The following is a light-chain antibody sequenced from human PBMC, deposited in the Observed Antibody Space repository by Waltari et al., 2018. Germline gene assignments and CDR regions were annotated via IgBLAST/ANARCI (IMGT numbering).Light chain of an antibody. V-gene: IGLV2-14*03. CDR3: RSYISSSTLEL. CDR2: DVS. J-gene: IGLJ2*01. Sequence: QSALTQPASVSGSPGQSITISCTGTSSDVGAYNYVSWYQQHPGKAPKLIIFDVSNRPSGVSNRFSGYNSGNTASLTISGLQAEDEADYYCRSYISSSTLELFGGGTSLTVL. CDR1: SSDVGAYNY.